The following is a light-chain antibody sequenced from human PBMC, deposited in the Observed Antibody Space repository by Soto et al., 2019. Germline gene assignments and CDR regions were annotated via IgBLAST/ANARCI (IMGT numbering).Light chain of an antibody. CDR2: GNS. V-gene: IGLV1-40*01. CDR1: SSNIGAGYD. Sequence: QSVLTQPPSVSGAPGQRVTISCTGSSSNIGAGYDVHWYQQHPGTAPKLLIYGNSNRPSGVPDRFSGSKSGTSASLAITGLQAEDEADYYCQCYDSSLSGSGVVFGGGTKLTVL. J-gene: IGLJ2*01. CDR3: QCYDSSLSGSGVV.